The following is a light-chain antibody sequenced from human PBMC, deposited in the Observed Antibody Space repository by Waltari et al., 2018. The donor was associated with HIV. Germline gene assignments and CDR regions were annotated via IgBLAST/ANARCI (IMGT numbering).Light chain of an antibody. CDR2: EFT. CDR3: CSYAGSRGVV. V-gene: IGLV2-23*02. CDR1: SSDVGGYNL. Sequence: QSALTQPASVSGSPGQSITISCTGTSSDVGGYNLVSWYQHHPHKVPHVVIYEFTTRPSGVSIRFSGSKAGNTASLTSSGLQAEDESDYYCCSYAGSRGVVFGGGTKLTVL. J-gene: IGLJ2*01.